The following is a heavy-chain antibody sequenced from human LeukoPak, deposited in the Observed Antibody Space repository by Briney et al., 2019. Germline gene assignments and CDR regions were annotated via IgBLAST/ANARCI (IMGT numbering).Heavy chain of an antibody. Sequence: ASVKVSCKASGGTFSSYAISWVRQAPGQGLEWMGRIIPIFGTANYAQKFQGRVKITTDESTSTDYMELSSLRSEDTAVYYCARSHWGSRGDFDYWGQGTLVTVSS. J-gene: IGHJ4*02. CDR1: GGTFSSYA. CDR3: ARSHWGSRGDFDY. CDR2: IIPIFGTA. D-gene: IGHD7-27*01. V-gene: IGHV1-69*05.